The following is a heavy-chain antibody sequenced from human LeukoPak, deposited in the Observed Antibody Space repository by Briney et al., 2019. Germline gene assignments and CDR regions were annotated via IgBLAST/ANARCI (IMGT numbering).Heavy chain of an antibody. CDR1: GFTFSNYG. CDR2: ISVSGGVT. V-gene: IGHV3-23*01. D-gene: IGHD3-22*01. CDR3: AKSGYSDGSGYYAAYYFDY. Sequence: GGSLRLSCAASGFTFSNYGMSWARQAPGKGLEWVSGISVSGGVTSCVDSVKGRFTISRDNSKNTLYLQMNSLRAEDTGVYYCAKSGYSDGSGYYAAYYFDYWGQGTLVTVSS. J-gene: IGHJ4*02.